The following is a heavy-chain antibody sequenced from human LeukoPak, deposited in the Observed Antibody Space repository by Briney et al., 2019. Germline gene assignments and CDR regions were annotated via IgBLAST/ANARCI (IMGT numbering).Heavy chain of an antibody. D-gene: IGHD2/OR15-2a*01. V-gene: IGHV3-33*06. CDR2: IWYDGSNK. CDR1: GFTFSSYC. CDR3: AKCGIERFLDGFDI. J-gene: IGHJ3*02. Sequence: GGSLRLSCAASGFTFSSYCMHWVRQAPGKGLEWVAVIWYDGSNKYYADSVKGRFTISRDNSRNTLFLQMNSLGAEDTAVYYCAKCGIERFLDGFDIWGQGTMVTVSS.